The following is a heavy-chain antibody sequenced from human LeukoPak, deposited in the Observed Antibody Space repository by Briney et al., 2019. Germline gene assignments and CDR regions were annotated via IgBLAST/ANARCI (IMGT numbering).Heavy chain of an antibody. V-gene: IGHV1-18*01. Sequence: EASVKVSCKASGYTFTSYGISWVRQAPGQGLEWMGWISAYNGYTNYAQELQGRVTMTTDTSTSTAYMELRSLRSDDTAVYYCARAEDFITMVRGVVRGVPDYWGQGTLVTVSS. CDR3: ARAEDFITMVRGVVRGVPDY. CDR2: ISAYNGYT. D-gene: IGHD3-10*01. J-gene: IGHJ4*02. CDR1: GYTFTSYG.